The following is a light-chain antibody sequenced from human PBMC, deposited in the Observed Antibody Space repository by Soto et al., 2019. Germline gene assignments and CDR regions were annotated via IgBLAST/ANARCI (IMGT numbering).Light chain of an antibody. CDR1: QSVSSN. CDR2: GAS. CDR3: RQYNNLPYT. V-gene: IGKV3-15*01. J-gene: IGKJ2*01. Sequence: EIVMTQSPATLSVSPGERATLSCRASQSVSSNLAWYQQKPGQAPRLLIYGASTRATGIPARFSGSGSGTEFTLTISSLQSEDFVVYYCRQYNNLPYTFGQGTKLEIK.